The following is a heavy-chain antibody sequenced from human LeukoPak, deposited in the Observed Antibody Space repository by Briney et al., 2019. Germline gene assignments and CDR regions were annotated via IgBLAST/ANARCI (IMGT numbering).Heavy chain of an antibody. J-gene: IGHJ6*03. V-gene: IGHV4-4*09. CDR2: IYTSGST. Sequence: SGTLSLTCTVSGGSISSYYWSWIRQPPGKGLEWIGYIYTSGSTNYNPSLKSRVTISVDTSKNQFSLKLSSVTAADTAVYYCARGVYYDFWSGYRPYYMDVWGKGTTVTVSS. CDR3: ARGVYYDFWSGYRPYYMDV. CDR1: GGSISSYY. D-gene: IGHD3-3*01.